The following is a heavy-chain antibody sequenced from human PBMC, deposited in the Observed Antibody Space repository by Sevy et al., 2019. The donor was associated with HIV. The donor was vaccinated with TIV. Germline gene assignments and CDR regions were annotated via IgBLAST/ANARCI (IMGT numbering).Heavy chain of an antibody. CDR2: ISGNGGST. V-gene: IGHV3-64D*06. Sequence: GGSLRLSCSASGFTFSRYAMNWVRQAPGKGLEYVSAISGNGGSTYYADSVKGRFTISRDNSKNTLYLQMSSLRAEDTAVYYCVKDPDYDFWRGDYGMDVWGQGTTVTVSS. D-gene: IGHD3-3*01. CDR1: GFTFSRYA. CDR3: VKDPDYDFWRGDYGMDV. J-gene: IGHJ6*02.